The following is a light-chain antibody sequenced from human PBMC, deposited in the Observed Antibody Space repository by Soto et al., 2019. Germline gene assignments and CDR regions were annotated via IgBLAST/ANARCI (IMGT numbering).Light chain of an antibody. V-gene: IGKV3-15*01. CDR1: QSVSSSY. CDR3: QQYDNWPLT. J-gene: IGKJ4*01. CDR2: GAS. Sequence: EIVLTQSPGTLSLSPGERATLSCRASQSVSSSYLAWYQQKPGQVPRLLIYGASTRATDIPARFSGSGSGTEFTLTISSLQSEDFAVYYCQQYDNWPLTFGGGTKVDIK.